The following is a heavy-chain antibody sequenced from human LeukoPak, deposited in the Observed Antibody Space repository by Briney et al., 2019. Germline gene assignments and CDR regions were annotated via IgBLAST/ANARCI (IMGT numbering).Heavy chain of an antibody. CDR1: GFTFRSYA. CDR2: ISGSGDST. V-gene: IGHV3-23*01. Sequence: GGSLRLSCAASGFTFRSYAMSWVRQAPGKGLEWGSGISGSGDSTYYADSVKGRFSISRDNSKNTLWLQMNSLKDEDTAVYYCAKDPRAGSGWGSFDYWGQGTLVTVSS. J-gene: IGHJ4*02. D-gene: IGHD6-19*01. CDR3: AKDPRAGSGWGSFDY.